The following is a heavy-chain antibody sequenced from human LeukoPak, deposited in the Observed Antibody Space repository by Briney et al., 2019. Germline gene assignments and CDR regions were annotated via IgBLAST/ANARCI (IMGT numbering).Heavy chain of an antibody. CDR1: GFTFSSYG. CDR2: IWYDGSNK. D-gene: IGHD1-26*01. V-gene: IGHV3-33*06. J-gene: IGHJ4*02. Sequence: GGSLRLSCAASGFTFSSYGMHWVRQAPGKGLEWVAVIWYDGSNKYYADSVKGRFTISRDNSKNTLYLQMNSLRAEDTAVYYRAKDRDSGSYYASLLFDYWGQGTLVTVSS. CDR3: AKDRDSGSYYASLLFDY.